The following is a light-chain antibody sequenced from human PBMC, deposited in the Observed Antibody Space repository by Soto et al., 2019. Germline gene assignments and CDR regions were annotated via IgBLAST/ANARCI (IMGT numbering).Light chain of an antibody. Sequence: QAVVTQPPSASGTPGQRVTISCSGSSSNIGSNTVNWYQQLPGTAPKLLIYSNNQRPSGVPDRFSGSKSGTSASLAISGLQSEDEADYYCAAWDDSLNGPVFGGGTNLTVL. CDR2: SNN. J-gene: IGLJ2*01. V-gene: IGLV1-44*01. CDR3: AAWDDSLNGPV. CDR1: SSNIGSNT.